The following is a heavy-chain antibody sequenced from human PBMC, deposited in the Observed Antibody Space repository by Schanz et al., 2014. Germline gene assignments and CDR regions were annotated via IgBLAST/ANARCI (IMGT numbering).Heavy chain of an antibody. CDR3: TKERGYIY. Sequence: EVQLVESGGGLVQPGGSLRLSCAASGFTFSRYAMTWVRQAPGKGLEWVSAISGSGGSTNYADSVKGRFTISRATSKTTLYLQMNSPRPEDTAVYYSTKERGYIYWGPGTLATVSS. V-gene: IGHV3-23*04. CDR2: ISGSGGST. J-gene: IGHJ4*02. D-gene: IGHD5-12*01. CDR1: GFTFSRYA.